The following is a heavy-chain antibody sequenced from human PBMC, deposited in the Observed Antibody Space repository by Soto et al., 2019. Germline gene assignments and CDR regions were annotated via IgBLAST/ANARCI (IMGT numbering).Heavy chain of an antibody. J-gene: IGHJ4*01. CDR3: ARVDDSLTIGTYYCFDI. CDR2: IIPVFNTS. V-gene: IGHV1-69*13. Sequence: SSVKVSCKASGGTLSNSAISWVRQAPGQRLQWMDGIIPVFNTSNFAENLQGRVKFSADESTSTAYMELSGLTSDDTAMYFCARVDDSLTIGTYYCFDIWGHGTQVTVCS. CDR1: GGTLSNSA. D-gene: IGHD3-9*01.